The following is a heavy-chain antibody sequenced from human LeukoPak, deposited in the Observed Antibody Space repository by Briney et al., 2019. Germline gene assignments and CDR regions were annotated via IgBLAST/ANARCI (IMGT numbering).Heavy chain of an antibody. Sequence: SETLSLTCTVSGGSISSGDYYWSWIRQPPGKGLEWIGYIYYSGSTYYNPSLKSRVTISVDTSKNQFSLKLSSVTAADTAVYYCARFYYDSSGSADYWGQGTLVTVSS. CDR1: GGSISSGDYY. V-gene: IGHV4-30-4*01. CDR2: IYYSGST. CDR3: ARFYYDSSGSADY. J-gene: IGHJ4*02. D-gene: IGHD3-22*01.